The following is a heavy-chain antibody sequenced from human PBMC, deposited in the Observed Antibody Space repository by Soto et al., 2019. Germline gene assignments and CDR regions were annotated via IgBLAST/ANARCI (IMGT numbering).Heavy chain of an antibody. Sequence: VAATSYDASNKYYADSVKGRFTISRDNSKNTLDLQMNSLRADDTAVYYCAGVYYGANSVNNYWGQGTLVTVSS. CDR2: TSYDASNK. CDR3: AGVYYGANSVNNY. D-gene: IGHD2-8*01. V-gene: IGHV3-30-3*01. J-gene: IGHJ4*02.